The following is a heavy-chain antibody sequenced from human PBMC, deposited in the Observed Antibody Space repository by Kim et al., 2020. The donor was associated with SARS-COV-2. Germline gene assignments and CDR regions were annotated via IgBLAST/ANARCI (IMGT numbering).Heavy chain of an antibody. J-gene: IGHJ3*02. D-gene: IGHD1-26*01. Sequence: SETLSLTCTVSGGSISSYYWSWIRQPPGKGLEWIGYIYYSGSTNYNPSLKSRVTISVDTSKNQFSLKLSSVTAADTAVYYCARHRIPSYSGSYYGIAFDIWGQGTMVTVSS. V-gene: IGHV4-59*08. CDR2: IYYSGST. CDR3: ARHRIPSYSGSYYGIAFDI. CDR1: GGSISSYY.